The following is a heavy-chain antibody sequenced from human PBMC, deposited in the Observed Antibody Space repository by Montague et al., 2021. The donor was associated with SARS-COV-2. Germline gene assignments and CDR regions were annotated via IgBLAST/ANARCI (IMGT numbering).Heavy chain of an antibody. V-gene: IGHV4-4*02. CDR2: IYHSGST. CDR1: GGSISSSNW. J-gene: IGHJ4*02. CDR3: ARGGVGLWFGRALDY. D-gene: IGHD3-10*01. Sequence: SETLSLTCAVSGGSISSSNWGSWVRPPPGKGLEWIGEIYHSGSTNYNPPLKSRVTISVDKSKNQFSLKLSSVTAADTAVYYCARGGVGLWFGRALDYWGQGTLVTVSS.